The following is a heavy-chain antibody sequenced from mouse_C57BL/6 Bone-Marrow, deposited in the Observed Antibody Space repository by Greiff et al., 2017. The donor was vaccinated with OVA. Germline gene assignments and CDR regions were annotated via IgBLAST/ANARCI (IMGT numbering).Heavy chain of an antibody. CDR3: ARRVYYYGSSYFDY. Sequence: VQLQESGAELVRPGSSVKLSCKASGYTFTSYWMHWVKQRPIQGLEWIGNIDPSDSETHYNQKFKDKATLTVDKSSSTAYMQLSSLTSEDSAVYYCARRVYYYGSSYFDYWGQGTTLTVSS. J-gene: IGHJ2*01. CDR1: GYTFTSYW. CDR2: IDPSDSET. V-gene: IGHV1-52*01. D-gene: IGHD1-1*01.